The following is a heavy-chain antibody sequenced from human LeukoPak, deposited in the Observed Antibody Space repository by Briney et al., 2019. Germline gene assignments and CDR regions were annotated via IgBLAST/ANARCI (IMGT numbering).Heavy chain of an antibody. V-gene: IGHV1-8*01. J-gene: IGHJ3*02. CDR2: MNPNSGNT. D-gene: IGHD3/OR15-3a*01. CDR1: GYTFTSYD. CDR3: AAGLGDDFGLFAFDI. Sequence: ASVKVSCKASGYTFTSYDINWVRQATGQGLEWMGWMNPNSGNTGYAQKFQGRVTMTRNTSISTAYMELSSLRSEDTAVYYCAAGLGDDFGLFAFDIWGQGTMVTVSS.